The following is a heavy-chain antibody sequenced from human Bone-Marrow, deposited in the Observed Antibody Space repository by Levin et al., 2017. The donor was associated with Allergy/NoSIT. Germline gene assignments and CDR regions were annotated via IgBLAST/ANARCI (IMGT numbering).Heavy chain of an antibody. J-gene: IGHJ6*02. V-gene: IGHV3-13*01. CDR2: IGTAGDT. Sequence: GESLKISCAASGFTFSSYDMHWVRQATGKGLEWVSAIGTAGDTYYPGSVKGRFTISRENAKNSLYLQMNSLRAGDTAVYYCARDLIDRHSSSAYYYYGMDGWGQGTTVTVSS. CDR1: GFTFSSYD. CDR3: ARDLIDRHSSSAYYYYGMDG. D-gene: IGHD6-6*01.